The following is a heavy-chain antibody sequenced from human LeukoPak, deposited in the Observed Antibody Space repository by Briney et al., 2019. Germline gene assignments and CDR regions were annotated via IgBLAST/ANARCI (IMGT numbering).Heavy chain of an antibody. CDR2: IRYDGSSA. J-gene: IGHJ4*02. Sequence: PGGSLKLSCAASGFTFSNYAMHWVRQAPGKGLEWVAYIRYDGSSAYYADFVKGRFTISRDNSKNTLYLQMHSLRAEDTAVYYCARERRPYSYGYYGFDYWGQGTLVTVSS. CDR3: ARERRPYSYGYYGFDY. V-gene: IGHV3-30*02. CDR1: GFTFSNYA. D-gene: IGHD5-18*01.